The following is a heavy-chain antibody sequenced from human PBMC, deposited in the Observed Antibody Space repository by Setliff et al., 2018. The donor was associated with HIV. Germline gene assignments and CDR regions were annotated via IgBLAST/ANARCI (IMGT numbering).Heavy chain of an antibody. Sequence: PSATLSLTCTVSGVSINTGSFYWNWLRQPAGKGLEWIGRIYTSGSTSYTPSLKSRVSISVDTSKNQFSLKLNSVTATDTAMYYCARVAFYGPGSHDYFDHWGHGILVTVSS. CDR3: ARVAFYGPGSHDYFDH. CDR2: IYTSGST. J-gene: IGHJ4*01. D-gene: IGHD3-10*01. CDR1: GVSINTGSFY. V-gene: IGHV4-61*02.